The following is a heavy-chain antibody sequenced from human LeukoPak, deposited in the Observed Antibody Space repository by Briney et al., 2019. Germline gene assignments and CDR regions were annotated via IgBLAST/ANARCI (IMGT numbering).Heavy chain of an antibody. CDR1: GFIFSSYE. J-gene: IGHJ4*02. CDR2: ISSGGSTI. V-gene: IGHV3-48*03. CDR3: ARVGWFGGFYFDY. Sequence: GGSLRLSCAASGFIFSSYEMNWVRQAPGEGLEWVSYISSGGSTIYYADSVKGRFTISRDNAKNSLYLQMNSLRAEDTAVYYCARVGWFGGFYFDYWGQGILVTVSS. D-gene: IGHD3-10*01.